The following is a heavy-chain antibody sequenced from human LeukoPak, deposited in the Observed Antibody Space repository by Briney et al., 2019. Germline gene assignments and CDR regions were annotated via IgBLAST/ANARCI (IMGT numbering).Heavy chain of an antibody. CDR1: GYTFTGYG. CDR2: ISDYNGHR. D-gene: IGHD3-10*01. J-gene: IGHJ4*02. CDR3: ARDRYGTGSYDY. Sequence: GASVKVSCKAYGYTFTGYGISWVRQAPGQGLEWMGWISDYNGHRNFAQKLQDRVTMTTDTSTNTAYMELRSLIPDDTAFYYCARDRYGTGSYDYWGQGTLVAVSS. V-gene: IGHV1-18*01.